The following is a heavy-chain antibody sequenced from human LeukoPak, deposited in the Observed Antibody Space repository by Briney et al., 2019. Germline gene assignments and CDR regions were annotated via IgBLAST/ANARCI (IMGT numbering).Heavy chain of an antibody. D-gene: IGHD6-13*01. V-gene: IGHV4-31*03. Sequence: KSSETLSLTCTVSGGSISSGGYYWSWIRQHPGKGLEWIGYIYYSGGTYYNPSLKSRVIISVDTSRNQFSLKLSSVTAADTAVYYCAREQHAIDYWGQGTLVTVSS. CDR2: IYYSGGT. CDR1: GGSISSGGYY. CDR3: AREQHAIDY. J-gene: IGHJ4*02.